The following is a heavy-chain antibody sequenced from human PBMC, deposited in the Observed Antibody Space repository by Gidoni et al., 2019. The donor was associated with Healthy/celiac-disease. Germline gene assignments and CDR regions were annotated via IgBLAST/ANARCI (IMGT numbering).Heavy chain of an antibody. Sequence: QVQLVESGGGVVQPGRSLRLSCAASGFTFSSYGMHWVRQAPGKGREVWAVITYDGSNKYYADSVKGRFTISRDNSKNTLYLQMNSLRAEDTAVYYCAKAGKVATTRFYYFDYWGQGTLVTVSS. D-gene: IGHD5-12*01. CDR3: AKAGKVATTRFYYFDY. CDR1: GFTFSSYG. CDR2: ITYDGSNK. J-gene: IGHJ4*02. V-gene: IGHV3-30*18.